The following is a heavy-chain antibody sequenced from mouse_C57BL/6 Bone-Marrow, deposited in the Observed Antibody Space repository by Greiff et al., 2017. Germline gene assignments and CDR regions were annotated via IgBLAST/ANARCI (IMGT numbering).Heavy chain of an antibody. D-gene: IGHD1-1*01. CDR3: ARDDYYGSTFAN. Sequence: QVQLQQSGAELVRPGTSVKVSCKASGYAFTNYLIEWVKQRPGQGLEWIGVINPGSGGTYYNEKFNGKATLTADKTSSTAYMQLSRLTSEDTAVYFCARDDYYGSTFANWGEGTLVTVSA. J-gene: IGHJ3*01. CDR2: INPGSGGT. V-gene: IGHV1-54*01. CDR1: GYAFTNYL.